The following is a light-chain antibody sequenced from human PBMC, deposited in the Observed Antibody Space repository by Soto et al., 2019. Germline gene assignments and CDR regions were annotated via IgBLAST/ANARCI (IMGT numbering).Light chain of an antibody. Sequence: DIVMTKSPDSLAVSLGERATINCKSSQSVLYSSNNKNYLAWYQQKPGQPPKLLIYWASTRESGVPDRFSGRGSGTDFTLTISSLQAEDVAVYYCQQYYRPWTFGQGTKVEIK. CDR2: WAS. V-gene: IGKV4-1*01. J-gene: IGKJ1*01. CDR3: QQYYRPWT. CDR1: QSVLYSSNNKNY.